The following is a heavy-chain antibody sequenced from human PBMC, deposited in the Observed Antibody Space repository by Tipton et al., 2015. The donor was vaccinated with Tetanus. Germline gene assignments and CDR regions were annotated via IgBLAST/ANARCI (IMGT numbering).Heavy chain of an antibody. D-gene: IGHD6-19*01. J-gene: IGHJ6*02. CDR3: ARGSKGSTAWFPDHYGMDV. CDR1: GGSMSTYY. V-gene: IGHV4-59*12. CDR2: VYYTGST. Sequence: LRLSCTVSGGSMSTYYWSWIRQPPGKGLEWIGYVYYTGSTDYNPSLKSRVTISVDTSKSQFSLRLTSVTAADTAVYYCARGSKGSTAWFPDHYGMDVWGQGTTVTVSS.